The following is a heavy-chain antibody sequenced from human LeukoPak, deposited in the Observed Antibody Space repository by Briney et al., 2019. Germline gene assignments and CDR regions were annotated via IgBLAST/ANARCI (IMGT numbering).Heavy chain of an antibody. J-gene: IGHJ4*02. CDR1: GDSVSIYY. V-gene: IGHV4-59*08. CDR2: ISYSGST. Sequence: SETLSLTCTVSGDSVSIYYWSWIRQPPGKGLEWIGYISYSGSTDYNPSLKGRVTISVDTSKNQFSLKLSSVTAADTAVYYCARGLGLTAVTEHYFDYWGQGTLVTVSS. D-gene: IGHD4-17*01. CDR3: ARGLGLTAVTEHYFDY.